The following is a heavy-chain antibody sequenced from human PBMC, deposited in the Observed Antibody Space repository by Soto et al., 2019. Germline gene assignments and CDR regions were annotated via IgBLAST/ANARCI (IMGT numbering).Heavy chain of an antibody. D-gene: IGHD3-22*01. Sequence: PSETLSLTCNVSGGSVSSGSYYWSWIRQPPGKGLEWIGYIYYSGSTNYNPSLKSRVTISVDTSKNQFSLKLTSVTAADTALYYCTNSGGGYVNSGYYGGDYDSWGRGTLVTVSS. J-gene: IGHJ5*01. CDR3: TNSGGGYVNSGYYGGDYDS. CDR2: IYYSGST. V-gene: IGHV4-61*01. CDR1: GGSVSSGSYY.